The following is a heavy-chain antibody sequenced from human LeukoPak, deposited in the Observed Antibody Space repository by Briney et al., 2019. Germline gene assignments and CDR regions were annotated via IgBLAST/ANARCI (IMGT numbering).Heavy chain of an antibody. Sequence: PGGSMRLSCAASGFTFDDYAMHWVRHAPGKGLEWVSLISGDGGSTYYADSVKGRFTISRDNSKNSLYLQMNSLRTEDTALYYCAKDSGIAAAGDYWGQGTLVTVSS. D-gene: IGHD6-13*01. CDR3: AKDSGIAAAGDY. J-gene: IGHJ4*02. V-gene: IGHV3-43*02. CDR2: ISGDGGST. CDR1: GFTFDDYA.